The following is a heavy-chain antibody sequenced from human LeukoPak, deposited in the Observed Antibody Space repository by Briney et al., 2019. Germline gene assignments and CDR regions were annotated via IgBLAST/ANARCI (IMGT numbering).Heavy chain of an antibody. CDR1: GGSISSYY. CDR2: IYYSGST. Sequence: SETLSLTCTVSGGSISSYYWSWIRQPPGKGLEWIGYIYYSGSTNYNPSLKSRVTISVDTSKNQFSLKLSSVTAADTAVYYCARGGGGYYYYYYMDVWGKGTTVTISS. V-gene: IGHV4-59*01. CDR3: ARGGGGYYYYYYMDV. D-gene: IGHD3-16*01. J-gene: IGHJ6*03.